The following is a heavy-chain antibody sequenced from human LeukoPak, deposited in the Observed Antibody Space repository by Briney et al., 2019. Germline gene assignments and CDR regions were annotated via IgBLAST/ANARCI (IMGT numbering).Heavy chain of an antibody. J-gene: IGHJ6*02. CDR3: ATVTTIYYYYGMDV. CDR1: GYSFTSYW. V-gene: IGHV5-10-1*01. Sequence: PGESLKISCKGSGYSFTSYWITWVRQMPGKGLEWMGRIDPSDSYTNYSPSFQGHVTTSADKSISTAYLQWSSLKASDTAMYYCATVTTIYYYYGMDVWGQGTTVTVSS. CDR2: IDPSDSYT. D-gene: IGHD4-17*01.